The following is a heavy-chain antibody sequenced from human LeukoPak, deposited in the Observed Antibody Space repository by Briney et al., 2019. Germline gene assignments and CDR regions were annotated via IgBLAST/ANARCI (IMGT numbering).Heavy chain of an antibody. Sequence: GGSLRLSCAASGFTVSSNYMSWVRQAPGKGLEWVSVIYSGGSTYYADSVKGRFTISRDNSKNTLYLQMNSLRAEDTAVYYCARSHYYDSSGYSGYWGQGTLVTVSS. D-gene: IGHD3-22*01. CDR1: GFTVSSNY. V-gene: IGHV3-66*01. J-gene: IGHJ4*02. CDR3: ARSHYYDSSGYSGY. CDR2: IYSGGST.